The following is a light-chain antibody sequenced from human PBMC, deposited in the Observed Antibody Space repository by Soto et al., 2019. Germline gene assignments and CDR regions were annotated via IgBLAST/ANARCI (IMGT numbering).Light chain of an antibody. CDR3: SSFAGVSTV. J-gene: IGLJ1*01. CDR2: EVT. V-gene: IGLV2-18*02. CDR1: GSDFGRYNR. Sequence: QSVLTQPPSVSGSPGQSVTISCTGTGSDFGRYNRVSWYQHTPGTAPKLLIYEVTKRPSGVPDRFSGSKSGNTASLTVSGLQAEDEADYYCSSFAGVSTVFGTGTKLTVL.